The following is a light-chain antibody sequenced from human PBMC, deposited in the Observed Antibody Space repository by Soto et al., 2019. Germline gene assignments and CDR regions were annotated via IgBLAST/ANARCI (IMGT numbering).Light chain of an antibody. V-gene: IGKV3-20*01. CDR3: QQYGTSPRIT. CDR1: QSVTSNY. J-gene: IGKJ5*01. CDR2: GAS. Sequence: IVLTQAPGTLSLSPWERATLSCRASQSVTSNYLAWYQQKPGQAPRLLIYGASTRASDIPDRFSGSVSGTDFTLTISRLEPEDFAIYYCQQYGTSPRITFGQGTRLDIK.